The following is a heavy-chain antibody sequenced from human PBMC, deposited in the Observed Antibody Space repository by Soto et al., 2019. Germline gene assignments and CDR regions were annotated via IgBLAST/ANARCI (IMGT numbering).Heavy chain of an antibody. CDR2: IGTAGDT. Sequence: EVQLVESGGGLVQPGGSLRLSCAASGFTFSSYDMHWVRQATGKGLEWVSAIGTAGDTYYPGSVKGRFTISRENAKNSLYLQMNSLRAGDTAVYYCARTTAGDYYGMDVWGHGTTVTVSS. CDR1: GFTFSSYD. J-gene: IGHJ6*02. D-gene: IGHD4-17*01. CDR3: ARTTAGDYYGMDV. V-gene: IGHV3-13*04.